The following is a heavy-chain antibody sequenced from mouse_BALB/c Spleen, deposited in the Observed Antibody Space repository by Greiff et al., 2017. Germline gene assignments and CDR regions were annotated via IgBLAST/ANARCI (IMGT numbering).Heavy chain of an antibody. CDR3: NAGGNYGGDY. CDR1: GFNIKDYY. V-gene: IGHV14-4*02. D-gene: IGHD2-1*01. CDR2: IDPENGDT. Sequence: EVQLHQSGAELVRSGASVKLSCTASGFNIKDYYMHWVKQRPEQGLEWIGWIDPENGDTEYAPKFQGKATMTADTSSNTAYLQLSSLTSEDTAVYYCNAGGNYGGDYWGQGTTLTVSS. J-gene: IGHJ2*01.